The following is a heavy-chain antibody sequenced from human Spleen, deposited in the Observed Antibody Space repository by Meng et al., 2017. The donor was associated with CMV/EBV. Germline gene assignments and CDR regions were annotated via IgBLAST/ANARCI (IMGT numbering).Heavy chain of an antibody. CDR2: NSPYSGVT. CDR1: GYTFTGYF. J-gene: IGHJ5*01. V-gene: IGHV1-2*02. D-gene: IGHD6-13*01. CDR3: ARSYSGSSWFDY. Sequence: CKASGYTFTGYFVHWVRQAPEQGLEWMGWNSPYSGVTRFAQKFKGRVTMTTDMSIHTAYMQLSSLTFDDTAVYYCARSYSGSSWFDYWGQGTLVTVSS.